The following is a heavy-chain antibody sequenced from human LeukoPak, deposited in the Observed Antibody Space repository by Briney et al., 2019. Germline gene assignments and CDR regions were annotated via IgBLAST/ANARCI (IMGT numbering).Heavy chain of an antibody. V-gene: IGHV4-38-2*02. Sequence: PSETLSLTCTVSGYSISSGYYWGWIRQPPGKGLEWIGSIYHSGSTYYNPSLKSRVTISVDTSKNQFSLKLSSVTAADTAVYYCARGGGIAARRYFDYWGQGTLVTVSS. D-gene: IGHD6-6*01. J-gene: IGHJ4*02. CDR2: IYHSGST. CDR3: ARGGGIAARRYFDY. CDR1: GYSISSGYY.